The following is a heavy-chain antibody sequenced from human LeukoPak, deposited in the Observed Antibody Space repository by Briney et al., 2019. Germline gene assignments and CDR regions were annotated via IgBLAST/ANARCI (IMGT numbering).Heavy chain of an antibody. CDR3: ARAPYYYDTSGFLI. D-gene: IGHD3-22*01. CDR1: GNYW. CDR2: INSDGSST. J-gene: IGHJ3*02. V-gene: IGHV3-74*01. Sequence: GGSLRLSCAASGNYWMHWVRQAPGKGLVWVSRINSDGSSTTYADSVKGRFTISRDNAKNTLYLQMNSLRAEDTAVYYCARAPYYYDTSGFLIWGQGTMVTVSS.